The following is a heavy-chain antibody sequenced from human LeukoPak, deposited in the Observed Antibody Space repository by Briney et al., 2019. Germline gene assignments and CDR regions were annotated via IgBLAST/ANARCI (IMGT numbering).Heavy chain of an antibody. J-gene: IGHJ4*02. CDR2: IYHSGNS. CDR3: ARDYYDNSGYYYFDY. CDR1: GGSIATNNW. Sequence: SETLSLTCAVSGGSIATNNWWSWVRQSPGKGLEWIGEIYHSGNSNYNPSLKSRVTISVDKSKNQFSMKLTSVTAEDTAFYYCARDYYDNSGYYYFDYWGQGTLVTVSS. D-gene: IGHD3-22*01. V-gene: IGHV4-4*02.